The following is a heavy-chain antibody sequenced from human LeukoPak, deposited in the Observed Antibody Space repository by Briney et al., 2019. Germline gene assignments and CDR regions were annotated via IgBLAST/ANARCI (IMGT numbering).Heavy chain of an antibody. CDR1: GFIFSNCW. CDR3: ATDYDVLTGYYSDVGY. V-gene: IGHV3-7*01. CDR2: IKTDASEK. J-gene: IGHJ4*02. D-gene: IGHD3-9*01. Sequence: GGSLRLSCETSGFIFSNCWMTWVRQAPGKGLEWVANIKTDASEKYYADSVKGRFTISRDNAKMSLYLQMNSLRVEDTAVYYCATDYDVLTGYYSDVGYWGQGTLVTVSS.